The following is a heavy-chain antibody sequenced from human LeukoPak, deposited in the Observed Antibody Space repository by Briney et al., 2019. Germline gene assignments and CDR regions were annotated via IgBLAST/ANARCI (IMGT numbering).Heavy chain of an antibody. CDR2: INTNSGNP. Sequence: ASVKVSCKASGYTFTSYGISWVRQAPGQGLEWMGWINTNSGNPTYAQGFTGRFVFSLDTSVSTAYLQISSLRAEDTAVYYCARGGDILTGYPSFDIWGQGTMVTVSS. CDR1: GYTFTSYG. CDR3: ARGGDILTGYPSFDI. J-gene: IGHJ3*02. D-gene: IGHD3-9*01. V-gene: IGHV7-4-1*02.